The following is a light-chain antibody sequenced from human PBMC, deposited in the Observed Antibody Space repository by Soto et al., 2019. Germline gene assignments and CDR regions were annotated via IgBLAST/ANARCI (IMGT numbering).Light chain of an antibody. V-gene: IGKV1-39*01. J-gene: IGKJ1*01. CDR1: QSISSY. CDR2: GAS. CDR3: QRRYSTPRT. Sequence: DIQMTQSPSSLSASVGDRVTITCRASQSISSYLNWYQQKPGKAPKLLIYGASSLQSGVPSRFSGSGSGTDFTLTIGRVQPEDFSTYYCQRRYSTPRTFGQGNKGEIK.